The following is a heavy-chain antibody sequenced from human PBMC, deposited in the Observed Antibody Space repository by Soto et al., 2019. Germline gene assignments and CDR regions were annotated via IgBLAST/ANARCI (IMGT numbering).Heavy chain of an antibody. D-gene: IGHD3-10*01. J-gene: IGHJ4*02. V-gene: IGHV3-48*01. CDR2: ISSSSSTI. CDR1: GFTFSSYS. CDR3: ARFGPRRRLDFDY. Sequence: EVQLVESGGGLVQPGGSLRLSCAASGFTFSSYSMNWVRQAPGKGLEWVSYISSSSSTIYYADSVKGRFTISRDNAKNPLYLQMNSLRAEDTAVYYCARFGPRRRLDFDYWGQGTLVTVSS.